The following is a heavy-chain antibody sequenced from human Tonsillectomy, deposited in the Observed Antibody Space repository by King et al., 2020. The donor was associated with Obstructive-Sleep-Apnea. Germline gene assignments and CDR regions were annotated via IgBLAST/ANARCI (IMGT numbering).Heavy chain of an antibody. V-gene: IGHV4-39*07. Sequence: LQLQESGPGLVKPSETLSLTCTVSGGSINTNSFFWGWIRQPPGRGLEWIGSIYYSGSTSYNPSLKSRVTMSVDTSKNQFSLMLSSVTAADTAVYYCARETDSRTWYNFDYWGQGTLVTVSS. CDR2: IYYSGST. J-gene: IGHJ4*02. D-gene: IGHD6-13*01. CDR1: GGSINTNSFF. CDR3: ARETDSRTWYNFDY.